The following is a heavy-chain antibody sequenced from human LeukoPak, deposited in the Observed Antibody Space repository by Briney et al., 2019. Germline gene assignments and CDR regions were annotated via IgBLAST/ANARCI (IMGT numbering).Heavy chain of an antibody. CDR3: ARSGSSSWYWKFDY. CDR2: IIPIFGTA. Sequence: GASVKVSCKASGGTFSIYAISWVRQAPEQGLEWMGGIIPIFGTANYAQKFQGRVTITADESASTAYMELSSLRSEDTAVYYCARSGSSSWYWKFDYWGQGTLVTVSS. V-gene: IGHV1-69*13. D-gene: IGHD6-13*01. J-gene: IGHJ4*02. CDR1: GGTFSIYA.